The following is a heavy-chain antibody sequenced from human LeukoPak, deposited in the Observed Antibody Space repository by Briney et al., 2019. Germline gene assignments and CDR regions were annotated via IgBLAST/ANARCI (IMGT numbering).Heavy chain of an antibody. V-gene: IGHV4-4*08. CDR1: GGSISSYY. Sequence: SETLSPTCTVSGGSISSYYWSWIRQPPGKGLEWIGYIYYSGSTSYNPSLKSRVTISIDTSKNQFSLKLSSVTAADTAVYYCAREVVAAAEVDYWGQGTLVTVSS. CDR2: IYYSGST. D-gene: IGHD6-13*01. J-gene: IGHJ4*02. CDR3: AREVVAAAEVDY.